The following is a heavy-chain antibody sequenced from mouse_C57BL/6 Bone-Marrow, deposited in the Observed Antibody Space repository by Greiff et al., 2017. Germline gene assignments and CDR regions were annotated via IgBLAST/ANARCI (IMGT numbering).Heavy chain of an antibody. Sequence: EVHLVESGGGLVQPGESLTLSCESNEYEFPSHDMSWVRKTPEKRLELVAAINSDGGSTYYPDTLESRFILSRDNNKKTRSLHMSSLRSDDTSVYYCARGEGAWFAYWGQGTLVTVSA. J-gene: IGHJ3*01. CDR1: EYEFPSHD. CDR3: ARGEGAWFAY. CDR2: INSDGGST. V-gene: IGHV5-2*01. D-gene: IGHD3-3*01.